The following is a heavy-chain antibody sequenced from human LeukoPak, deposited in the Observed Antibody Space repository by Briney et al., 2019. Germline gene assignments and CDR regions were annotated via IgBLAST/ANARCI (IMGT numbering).Heavy chain of an antibody. V-gene: IGHV4-59*01. J-gene: IGHJ4*02. CDR2: IYYSGST. Sequence: SETLSLTCTVSGGSISSYYWSWIRQPPGKGLEWIGYIYYSGSTNYNPSLKSRVTISVDTSKNQFSLKLSSVTAADTAVYYCAREAAGYFDYWGQGTLVTVSS. CDR3: AREAAGYFDY. CDR1: GGSISSYY. D-gene: IGHD6-13*01.